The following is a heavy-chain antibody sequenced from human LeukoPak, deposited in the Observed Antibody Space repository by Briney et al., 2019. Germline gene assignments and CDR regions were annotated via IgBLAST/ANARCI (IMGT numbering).Heavy chain of an antibody. CDR2: IKQDGSEK. CDR3: ARVGYCSSTSCYLDAFDI. CDR1: GFTFSSYW. Sequence: GGSLRLSCAASGFTFSSYWMSWVRQAPGKGLEWVANIKQDGSEKYYVDSVKGRFTISRDNAKNSLYLQMNSLRAEDTAVYYCARVGYCSSTSCYLDAFDIWGQGTMVTVSS. J-gene: IGHJ3*02. V-gene: IGHV3-7*01. D-gene: IGHD2-2*01.